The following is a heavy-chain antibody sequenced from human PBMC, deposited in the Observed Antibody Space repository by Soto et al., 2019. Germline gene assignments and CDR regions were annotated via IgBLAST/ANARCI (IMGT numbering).Heavy chain of an antibody. D-gene: IGHD5-18*01. J-gene: IGHJ4*02. V-gene: IGHV4-30-4*01. CDR1: GGSISSDDYY. CDR3: ARNLGGYSNNYFDY. Sequence: PSETLSLTCTVSGGSISSDDYYWSWIRQPPGKGLEWIGYISYSGTTYYNPSLKSRVTISIDMSQNQFSLKLSFVTAADTAVYYCARNLGGYSNNYFDYWGQGALVTVSS. CDR2: ISYSGTT.